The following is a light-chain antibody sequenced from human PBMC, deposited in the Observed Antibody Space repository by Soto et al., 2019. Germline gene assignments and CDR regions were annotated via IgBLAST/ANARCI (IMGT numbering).Light chain of an antibody. Sequence: QSALTQPASVSGSPGQSIAISCTGVRTDVDGYDYVSWYQQHPGQAPQLIIYDVYNRPSGVSHRFSGSKSGDTASLTISGLQAEDEADYYCCSYAGSSTPLIFGTGTKVTVL. J-gene: IGLJ1*01. V-gene: IGLV2-14*03. CDR3: CSYAGSSTPLI. CDR1: RTDVDGYDY. CDR2: DVY.